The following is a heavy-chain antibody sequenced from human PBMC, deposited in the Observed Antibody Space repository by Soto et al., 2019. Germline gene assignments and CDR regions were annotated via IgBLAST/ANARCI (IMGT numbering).Heavy chain of an antibody. CDR2: IKPDGSEK. J-gene: IGHJ4*02. Sequence: GGSLRLSCAASGFTFSSYWMSWVRQAPGKGLEWVANIKPDGSEKYYLDSVKGRFTISRDNAKNSLYLQMNSLRAEDTAVYYCARDSDDSSGYYLLGVYYFDYWGQGP. CDR1: GFTFSSYW. CDR3: ARDSDDSSGYYLLGVYYFDY. V-gene: IGHV3-7*01. D-gene: IGHD3-22*01.